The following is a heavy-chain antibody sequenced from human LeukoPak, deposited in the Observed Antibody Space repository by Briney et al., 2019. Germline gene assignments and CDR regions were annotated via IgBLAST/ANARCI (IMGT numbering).Heavy chain of an antibody. D-gene: IGHD3-10*01. J-gene: IGHJ4*02. CDR2: IKQDGSEK. Sequence: GGSLRLSCAASGFTFSSYWMSWVRQAPGKGLEWVANIKQDGSEKYYVDSAKGRFTISRDNAKNSLYLQMNSLRAEDTAVYYCAALWFGELVFDYWGQGTLVTVSS. CDR3: AALWFGELVFDY. V-gene: IGHV3-7*01. CDR1: GFTFSSYW.